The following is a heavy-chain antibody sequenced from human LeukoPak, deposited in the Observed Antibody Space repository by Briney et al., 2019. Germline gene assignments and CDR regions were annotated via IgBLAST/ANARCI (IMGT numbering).Heavy chain of an antibody. CDR3: ARVYYGSGSYYNHFDY. D-gene: IGHD3-10*01. Sequence: ASVKVSCKASGYTFTSYSISWVRQAPGQGLEWMGWISAYNGNTNYAQKLQGRVTMTTDTSTSTAYMELRSLRADDTAVYYCARVYYGSGSYYNHFDYWGQGTLVTVSS. V-gene: IGHV1-18*04. J-gene: IGHJ4*02. CDR1: GYTFTSYS. CDR2: ISAYNGNT.